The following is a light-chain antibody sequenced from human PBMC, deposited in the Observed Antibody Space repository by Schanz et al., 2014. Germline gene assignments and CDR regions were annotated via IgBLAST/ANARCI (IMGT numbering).Light chain of an antibody. CDR3: HSYDSLSGAV. Sequence: QAVVTQPPSVSGAPGQRVTVSCTGSSSNIGAGYDVHWYQQLPGTAPKLLIHGDTNRPSGVPDRFSGSKSGTSASLAITGLQAADEADYYCHSYDSLSGAVFGGGTKLTVL. V-gene: IGLV1-40*01. J-gene: IGLJ3*02. CDR1: SSNIGAGYD. CDR2: GDT.